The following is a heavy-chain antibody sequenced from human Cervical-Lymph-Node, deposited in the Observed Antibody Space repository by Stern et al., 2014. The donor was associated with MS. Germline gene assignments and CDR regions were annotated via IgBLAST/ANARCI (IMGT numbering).Heavy chain of an antibody. D-gene: IGHD2-21*02. J-gene: IGHJ4*02. CDR2: IKGYGTEK. CDR1: GFTFSSHW. Sequence: VQLVQSGGGLVQPGGSLRLSCVASGFTFSSHWMSWVRQAPGKGLEGVANIKGYGTEKHYVVSVTGRFTNSRNNAKNSLYLQRNRLRDEDTALYYCAGDRRAMTVYYWGQGTLVTVAS. V-gene: IGHV3-7*01. CDR3: AGDRRAMTVYY.